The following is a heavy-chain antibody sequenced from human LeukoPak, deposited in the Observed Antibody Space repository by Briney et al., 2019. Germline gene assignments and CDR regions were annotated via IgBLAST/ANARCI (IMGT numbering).Heavy chain of an antibody. J-gene: IGHJ4*02. CDR3: ARGVDTEASCNY. CDR2: IYYSGST. V-gene: IGHV4-39*01. Sequence: PSETLSLTXTVSGGSISSSSYYWGWIRQPPGRGLEWIGSIYYSGSTYYNPSLKSRVTISVDTSKNQFSLKLSSVTAADTAVYYCARGVDTEASCNYWGQGTLVTVSS. D-gene: IGHD5-18*01. CDR1: GGSISSSSYY.